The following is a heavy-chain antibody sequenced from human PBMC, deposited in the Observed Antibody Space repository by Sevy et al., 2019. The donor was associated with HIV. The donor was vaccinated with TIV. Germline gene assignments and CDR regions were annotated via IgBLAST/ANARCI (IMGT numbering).Heavy chain of an antibody. CDR2: ISSSAIST. CDR3: AKVKIAAVPGSEDFDY. Sequence: GGSLRLSCAASGFTFSKYGMCWVRQAPGKGLEWVSFISSSAISTYYADSVKGRFTISRDNSKNTLFLQMNRLRAEDTAVYYCAKVKIAAVPGSEDFDYWGQGTLVTVSS. CDR1: GFTFSKYG. J-gene: IGHJ4*02. D-gene: IGHD6-19*01. V-gene: IGHV3-23*01.